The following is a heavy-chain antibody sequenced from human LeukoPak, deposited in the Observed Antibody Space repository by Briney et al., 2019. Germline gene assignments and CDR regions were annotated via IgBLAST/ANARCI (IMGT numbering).Heavy chain of an antibody. CDR1: GFTFSSYS. V-gene: IGHV3-21*01. Sequence: GGSLRLSWAASGFTFSSYSMNWVRQAPGKGLEWVSSISSSSSYIYYADSVNGRFTISRDNAKNSLYLQMNSLRAEDTAVYYCARGWDYYDSSGFLYFDYWGQGTLVTVSS. CDR3: ARGWDYYDSSGFLYFDY. D-gene: IGHD3-22*01. J-gene: IGHJ4*02. CDR2: ISSSSSYI.